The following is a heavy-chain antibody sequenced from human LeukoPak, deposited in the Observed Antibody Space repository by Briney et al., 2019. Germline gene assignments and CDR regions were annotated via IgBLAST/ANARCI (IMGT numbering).Heavy chain of an antibody. CDR3: AKDRAPVGNSPPYNWFAL. V-gene: IGHV3-30*02. D-gene: IGHD4-23*01. Sequence: PAGSLSLSCAASGFTFSSYGMHWVRQAPGKGLEWVAFIRYDGSNKYYTDSVKGPFTIATDNSTNTLYLQMNSLRAEDTAVYYCAKDRAPVGNSPPYNWFALWPQKTLVSVFS. CDR2: IRYDGSNK. J-gene: IGHJ5*02. CDR1: GFTFSSYG.